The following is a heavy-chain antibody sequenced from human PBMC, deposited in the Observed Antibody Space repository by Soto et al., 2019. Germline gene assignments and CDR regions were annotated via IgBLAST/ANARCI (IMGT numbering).Heavy chain of an antibody. CDR2: IRSKAYGGTT. CDR1: GFTFGDYA. CDR3: TRESQDYDFWSGYYRTWYYYYGMDF. D-gene: IGHD3-3*01. J-gene: IGHJ6*02. V-gene: IGHV3-49*03. Sequence: PGGSLRLSCTASGFTFGDYAMSWFRQAPGKGLEWVGFIRSKAYGGTTEYAASVKGRFTISRDDSKSIAYLQMNSLKTEDTAVYYCTRESQDYDFWSGYYRTWYYYYGMDFWGQGTKVTVYS.